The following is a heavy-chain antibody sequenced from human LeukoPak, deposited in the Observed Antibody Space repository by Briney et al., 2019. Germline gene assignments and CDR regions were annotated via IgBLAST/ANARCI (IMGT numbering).Heavy chain of an antibody. Sequence: PGGSLRLSCAASGFIFSNYGMNWVRQAPGKGLEWVGRIKSKNVGGTTDYAAPVKGRFTISRDDSKNTVYLQMNSLKIEDTAVYYCTSHAAFDPWGQGTLVTVSS. V-gene: IGHV3-15*01. CDR1: GFIFSNYG. CDR3: TSHAAFDP. CDR2: IKSKNVGGTT. J-gene: IGHJ5*02.